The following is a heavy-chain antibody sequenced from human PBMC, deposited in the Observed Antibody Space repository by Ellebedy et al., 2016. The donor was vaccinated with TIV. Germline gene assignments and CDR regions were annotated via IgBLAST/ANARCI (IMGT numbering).Heavy chain of an antibody. CDR2: IIPILGIA. CDR1: GGTFSSYA. CDR3: ARDNPGGTVLLWFGEARWFDP. Sequence: ASVKVSCKASGGTFSSYAISWVRQAPGQGLEWMGRIIPILGIANYAQKFQGRVTITADKSTSTAYMELSSLRSEDTAVYYCARDNPGGTVLLWFGEARWFDPWGQGTLVTVSS. V-gene: IGHV1-69*04. J-gene: IGHJ5*02. D-gene: IGHD3-10*01.